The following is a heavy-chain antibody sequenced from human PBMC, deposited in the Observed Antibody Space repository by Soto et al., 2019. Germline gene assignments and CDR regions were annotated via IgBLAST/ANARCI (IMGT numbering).Heavy chain of an antibody. D-gene: IGHD2-15*01. CDR3: ARGNYCSGDRCTEGPNWFGP. V-gene: IGHV3-48*01. J-gene: IGHJ5*02. CDR2: IHSSSTTI. CDR1: GFTFTTFS. Sequence: EVQLVESGGGLVQPGGSLRLSCEASGFTFTTFSMSWVRQAPGKGLGWVSYIHSSSTTIFYADSVKGRFTISRDNAKNSVYLQMNSLRVEDTAVYYCARGNYCSGDRCTEGPNWFGPWGQGTLVTVSS.